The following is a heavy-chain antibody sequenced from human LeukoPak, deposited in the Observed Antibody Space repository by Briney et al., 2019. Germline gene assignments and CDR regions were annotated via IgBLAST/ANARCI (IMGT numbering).Heavy chain of an antibody. CDR3: ARQSLRNFDY. D-gene: IGHD5/OR15-5a*01. CDR2: INPNTGDT. CDR1: GYTFTGYY. Sequence: ASVKVSCKASGYTFTGYYIHYVRQALGQGLEWMGWINPNTGDTKYAQKFQGRVTMTRDTSISTAYMELSRLRSDDTTVYYCARQSLRNFDYWGQGTLGTVSS. V-gene: IGHV1-2*02. J-gene: IGHJ4*02.